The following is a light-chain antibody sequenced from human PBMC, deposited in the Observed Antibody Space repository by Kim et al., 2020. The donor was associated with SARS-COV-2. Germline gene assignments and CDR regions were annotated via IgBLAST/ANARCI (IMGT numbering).Light chain of an antibody. CDR2: ATS. CDR3: EESHSTPHT. CDR1: RRISSY. V-gene: IGKV1-39*01. Sequence: DIQMTQSPSSLSASVGDTVTITCRASRRISSYLNWFQQKPGKAPTVLIYATSSLHGGVPSRFSGCGCETDFTLNISSLQPGDFAVFHCEESHSTPHTFGRETKL. J-gene: IGKJ2*01.